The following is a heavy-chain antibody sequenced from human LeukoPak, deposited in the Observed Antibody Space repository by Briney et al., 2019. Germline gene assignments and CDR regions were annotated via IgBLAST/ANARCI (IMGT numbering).Heavy chain of an antibody. CDR3: ARDNAFGELLSLHY. Sequence: GASVKVSCKASGYTFTGYYMHWVRQAPGQGLEWMGWINPNSGGTNYAQKFQGRVTMTRDTSISTAYMELSRLRSDDTAVYYCARDNAFGELLSLHYWGQGTLVTVSS. V-gene: IGHV1-2*02. CDR2: INPNSGGT. CDR1: GYTFTGYY. J-gene: IGHJ4*02. D-gene: IGHD3-10*01.